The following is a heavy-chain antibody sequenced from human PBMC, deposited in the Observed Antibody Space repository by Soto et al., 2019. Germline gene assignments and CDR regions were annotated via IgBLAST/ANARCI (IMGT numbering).Heavy chain of an antibody. J-gene: IGHJ5*02. CDR2: INPKTGGR. D-gene: IGHD3-16*02. V-gene: IGHV1-2*02. CDR3: AKDPEASFNWFDP. CDR1: GYIFTDYY. Sequence: ASVKVSCKATGYIFTDYYLHWVRQAPGQGLEWMGWINPKTGGRKYAQKFQGRVTMTRDTSISTAYMELSSLRSDDTAVYYCAKDPEASFNWFDPWGQGTLVTVSS.